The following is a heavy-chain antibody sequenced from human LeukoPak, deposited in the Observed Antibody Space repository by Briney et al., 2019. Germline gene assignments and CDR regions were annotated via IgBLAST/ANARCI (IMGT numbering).Heavy chain of an antibody. CDR1: GGSISSSSYY. D-gene: IGHD2-2*01. CDR3: ARDTDIVVVPAASIPSDYYYYGMDV. V-gene: IGHV4-39*02. Sequence: SETLSLTCTVSGGSISSSSYYWGWIRQPPGKGLEWIGSIYYSGSTYYNPSLKSRVTISVDTSKNQFSLKLSSVTAADTAVYYCARDTDIVVVPAASIPSDYYYYGMDVWGQGTTVTVSS. CDR2: IYYSGST. J-gene: IGHJ6*02.